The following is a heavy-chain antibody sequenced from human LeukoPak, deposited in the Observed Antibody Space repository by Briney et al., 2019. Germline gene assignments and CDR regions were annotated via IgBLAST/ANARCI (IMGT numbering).Heavy chain of an antibody. D-gene: IGHD6-19*01. V-gene: IGHV3-9*01. J-gene: IGHJ4*02. CDR3: AKLAVSGKAPFDC. CDR2: ISWNSGST. Sequence: GGSLRLSCAASGFTFDDFAMQWVRQAPGKGLEWVSGISWNSGSTAYADSEKGRFTISRDNAKSSLYLQMNSLRPEDTAFYFCAKLAVSGKAPFDCWGQGTLVTVST. CDR1: GFTFDDFA.